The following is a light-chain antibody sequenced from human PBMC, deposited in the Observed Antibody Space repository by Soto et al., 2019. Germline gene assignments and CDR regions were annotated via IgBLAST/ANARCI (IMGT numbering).Light chain of an antibody. J-gene: IGKJ5*01. CDR2: EAT. CDR3: QQANSFPIT. V-gene: IGKV1-12*01. Sequence: DIQMTQYPSSVSASVGDTVTITCRASQGLKFLAWYQQKPGKAPRLLIYEATNLQSGVPPRFSGSGSGTDFTLTISSLQPEDFATYFCQQANSFPITFGQGTLLEVK. CDR1: QGLKF.